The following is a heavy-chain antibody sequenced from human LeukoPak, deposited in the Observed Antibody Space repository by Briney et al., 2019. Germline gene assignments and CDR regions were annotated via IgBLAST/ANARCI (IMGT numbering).Heavy chain of an antibody. D-gene: IGHD2-15*01. J-gene: IGHJ4*02. CDR1: GFTFNDYA. V-gene: IGHV3-23*01. CDR3: ARGRDTHCSAGSCPLDY. Sequence: GGSLRLSCAASGFTFNDYAMHWVRQAPGKGLEWVSAISGSGAKTYYADSVKGRFTISRDNSRNTLYLQMNSLRAEDTAVYYCARGRDTHCSAGSCPLDYWGQGTLVTVSS. CDR2: ISGSGAKT.